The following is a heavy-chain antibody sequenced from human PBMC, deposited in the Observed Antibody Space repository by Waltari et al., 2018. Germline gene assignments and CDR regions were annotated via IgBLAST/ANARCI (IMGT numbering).Heavy chain of an antibody. D-gene: IGHD3-10*01. Sequence: EVQLVQSGAEVKKPGATVKISCKAYAYTFIDYFMPWVQQAPGKGLEWVGRIEPEDGETVYAEKFQGRVTITADTSTDTSYLELSSLRSDDTAVYYCAPLPGGSGQTFDYWGQGTLLTVSS. J-gene: IGHJ4*02. CDR1: AYTFIDYF. CDR3: APLPGGSGQTFDY. CDR2: IEPEDGET. V-gene: IGHV1-69-2*01.